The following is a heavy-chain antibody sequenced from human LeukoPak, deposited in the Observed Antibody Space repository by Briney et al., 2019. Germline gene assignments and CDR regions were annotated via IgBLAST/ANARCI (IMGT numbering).Heavy chain of an antibody. CDR3: ARDAGYSSGWYLGWFDP. Sequence: SETLSLTCTVSGYSISSGYYWGWIRQPPGKGLEWIGSIYHSGGTYYNPSLKSRVTISVDTSKNQFSLKLSSVTAADTAVYYCARDAGYSSGWYLGWFDPWGQGTLVTVSS. V-gene: IGHV4-38-2*02. CDR2: IYHSGGT. CDR1: GYSISSGYY. D-gene: IGHD6-19*01. J-gene: IGHJ5*02.